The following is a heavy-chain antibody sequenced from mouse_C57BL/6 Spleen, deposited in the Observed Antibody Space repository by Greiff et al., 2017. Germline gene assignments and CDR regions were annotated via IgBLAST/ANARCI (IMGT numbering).Heavy chain of an antibody. J-gene: IGHJ2*01. CDR2: IWSDGST. V-gene: IGHV2-6-1*01. CDR3: ARHGGYDDYFDY. D-gene: IGHD2-2*01. CDR1: GFSLTSYG. Sequence: VKLVESGPGLVAPSQSLSITCTVSGFSLTSYGVHWVRQPPGKGLEWLVVIWSDGSTTYNSALKSRLSISKDNSKSQVFLKMNSLQTDDTAMYSCARHGGYDDYFDYWGQGTTLTVSS.